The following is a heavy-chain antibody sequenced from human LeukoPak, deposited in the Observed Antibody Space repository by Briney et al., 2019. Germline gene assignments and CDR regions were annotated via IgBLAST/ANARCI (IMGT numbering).Heavy chain of an antibody. CDR3: ASNHPYDYVWGSYPGAYFDY. CDR1: GGSISSGDYY. J-gene: IGHJ4*02. D-gene: IGHD3-16*01. Sequence: SQTLSLTCTVSGGSISSGDYYWSWIRQPPGKGLEWIGYTYYSGSTYYNPSLKSRVTISVDTSKNQFSLKLSSVTAADTAVYYCASNHPYDYVWGSYPGAYFDYWGQGTLVTVSS. CDR2: TYYSGST. V-gene: IGHV4-30-4*01.